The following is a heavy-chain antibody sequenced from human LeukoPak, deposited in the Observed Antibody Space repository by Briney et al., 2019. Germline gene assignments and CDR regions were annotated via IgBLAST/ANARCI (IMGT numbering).Heavy chain of an antibody. CDR3: ARDPGWELPPAFSFDY. CDR1: GFTFSSYW. CDR2: IKQDGSEK. Sequence: PGGSLRLSCAASGFTFSSYWMSWVRQAPGKGLEWVANIKQDGSEKYYVDSVKGRFTISRDNAKNSLYLQMNSLRAEDTAVYYCARDPGWELPPAFSFDYWGQGTLVTVSS. D-gene: IGHD1-26*01. J-gene: IGHJ4*02. V-gene: IGHV3-7*01.